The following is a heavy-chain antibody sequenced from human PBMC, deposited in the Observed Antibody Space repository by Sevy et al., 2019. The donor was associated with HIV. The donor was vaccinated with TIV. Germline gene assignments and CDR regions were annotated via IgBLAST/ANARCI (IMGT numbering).Heavy chain of an antibody. D-gene: IGHD3-10*01. V-gene: IGHV4-38-2*01. CDR2: IYHSGSS. J-gene: IGHJ4*02. CDR1: GYSISNGYY. CDR3: ARITMGGTGKGYFDS. Sequence: SETLSLTCPVSGYSISNGYYWGWIRQPPGKGLEWIGSIYHSGSSYYNPPLKSRVTISVDTSKNQFSLKLSSVTAADTAVYYCARITMGGTGKGYFDSWGQGTLFTVSS.